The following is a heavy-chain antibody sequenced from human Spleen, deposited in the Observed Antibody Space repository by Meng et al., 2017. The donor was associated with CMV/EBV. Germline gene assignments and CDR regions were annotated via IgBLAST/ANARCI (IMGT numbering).Heavy chain of an antibody. Sequence: LVEWGPGLVNPSKTQSLPCSVSGGSISSGDYYWSWIRQPPGKGLELIGYIYYSGSTYYNPSLKSRVTISVDTSKNQFSLKLSSVTAADTAVYYCARDGVRWRYFNWFDPWGQGTLVTVSS. D-gene: IGHD2/OR15-2a*01. CDR1: GGSISSGDYY. V-gene: IGHV4-30-4*08. J-gene: IGHJ5*02. CDR2: IYYSGST. CDR3: ARDGVRWRYFNWFDP.